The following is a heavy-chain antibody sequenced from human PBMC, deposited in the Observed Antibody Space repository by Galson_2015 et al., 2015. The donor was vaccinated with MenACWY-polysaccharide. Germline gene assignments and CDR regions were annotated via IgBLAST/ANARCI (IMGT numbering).Heavy chain of an antibody. CDR3: ARDPYPGARSGPDY. V-gene: IGHV1-8*01. Sequence: SVKVSCKASGYTFINYDINWVRQAPGQGLERMGWINANSGNTGCAQKFQDRFTMTRNTSIGTAYMELSSLRSEDTAVYYCARDPYPGARSGPDYWGQGALVTVSS. CDR2: INANSGNT. CDR1: GYTFINYD. J-gene: IGHJ4*02. D-gene: IGHD1-1*01.